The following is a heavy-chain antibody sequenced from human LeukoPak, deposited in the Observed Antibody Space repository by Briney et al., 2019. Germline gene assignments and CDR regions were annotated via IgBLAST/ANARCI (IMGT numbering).Heavy chain of an antibody. CDR1: GGSISSYY. V-gene: IGHV4-59*01. Sequence: SETLSLTCTVSGGSISSYYWSWIRQPPGKGLEWIGYIYYSGSTNYNPSLKSRVTISVDTSKNQFSLKLSSVTAADMAVYYCARDSGWFDPWGQGTLVTVSS. J-gene: IGHJ5*02. CDR2: IYYSGST. CDR3: ARDSGWFDP.